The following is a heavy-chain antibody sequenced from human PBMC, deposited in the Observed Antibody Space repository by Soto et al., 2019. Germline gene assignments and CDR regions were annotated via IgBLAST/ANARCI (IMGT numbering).Heavy chain of an antibody. CDR1: GYTFSSYG. D-gene: IGHD3-10*01. CDR2: ISTDRGNT. J-gene: IGHJ4*02. V-gene: IGHV1-18*04. Sequence: QVHLVQSRAEVKKPGASVRVSCKASGYTFSSYGISWVRQAPGQGLEWMGWISTDRGNTNDAQKLRGRVTMTRDTTTSTADVDQWSLRSDDTAGYDCARDGGGFWGQGTTVTVSS. CDR3: ARDGGGF.